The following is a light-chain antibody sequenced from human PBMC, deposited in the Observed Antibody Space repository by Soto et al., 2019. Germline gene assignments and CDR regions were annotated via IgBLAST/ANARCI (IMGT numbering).Light chain of an antibody. CDR1: QSVSSN. CDR3: QQYNNWPPLT. Sequence: EMVRTQSPATLSVSPGERATLSCRASQSVSSNLAWYQQKPGQAPRLLIYGASTRATGIPARFSGSGSGTEFTLTISSLQSEDFAVYYCQQYNNWPPLTFGGGTKVDIK. J-gene: IGKJ4*01. CDR2: GAS. V-gene: IGKV3-15*01.